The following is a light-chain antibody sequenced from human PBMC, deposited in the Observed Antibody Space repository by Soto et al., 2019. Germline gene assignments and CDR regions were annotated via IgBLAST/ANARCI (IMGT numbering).Light chain of an antibody. V-gene: IGKV4-1*01. CDR3: QQYYSGPIT. J-gene: IGKJ4*01. Sequence: DIVMTQSPDSLAVSLGERATINCKSGQSLLYSSNNKNYLAWFQQKPGQPPKLLIYWASTRESGVPDRFSGSGSGTDFTLTISSLQAEDVAVYYCQQYYSGPITFGGGTKVEIK. CDR1: QSLLYSSNNKNY. CDR2: WAS.